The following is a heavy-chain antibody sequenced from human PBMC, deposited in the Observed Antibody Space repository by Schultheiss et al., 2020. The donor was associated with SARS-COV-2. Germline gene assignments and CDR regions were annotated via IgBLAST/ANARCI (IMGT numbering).Heavy chain of an antibody. CDR1: GFTFSSYS. D-gene: IGHD2-2*01. J-gene: IGHJ5*02. CDR3: ARRGIGVEPAALDR. CDR2: VSGDSRYM. V-gene: IGHV3-21*01. Sequence: GESLKISCAASGFTFSSYSINWVRQPPGKGLEWVSFVSGDSRYMYYADSVKGRFTISRDNAKNSLYLQMSSLRVEDTAVYYCARRGIGVEPAALDRWGQGALVTVSS.